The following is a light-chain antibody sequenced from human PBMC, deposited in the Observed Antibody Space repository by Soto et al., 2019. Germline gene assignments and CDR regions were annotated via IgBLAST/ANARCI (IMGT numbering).Light chain of an antibody. Sequence: EIVMTQSPATLSVSPGERATLSCRASQSVNIYLAWYQQKPVQAPRLLIFGASSRATGIPARFSGSGSGARFNLNIISLLSEDFSVYYCQQYDDWLRLTFGGGTKLEIK. J-gene: IGKJ4*01. CDR2: GAS. CDR3: QQYDDWLRLT. V-gene: IGKV3D-15*01. CDR1: QSVNIY.